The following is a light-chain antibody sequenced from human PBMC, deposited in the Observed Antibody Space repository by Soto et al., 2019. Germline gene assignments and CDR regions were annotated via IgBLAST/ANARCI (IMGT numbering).Light chain of an antibody. Sequence: QSVLTQPPSVSGAPGQRVTISCTGSNSNIGAGYDVNWYQHLPGTAPKLLIYGDTIRPSGVPDRFSGSKSGTSASLAISGLQSEDEADYYCAAWDDSLNGVVFGGGTKVTVL. CDR3: AAWDDSLNGVV. J-gene: IGLJ2*01. CDR1: NSNIGAGYD. CDR2: GDT. V-gene: IGLV1-40*01.